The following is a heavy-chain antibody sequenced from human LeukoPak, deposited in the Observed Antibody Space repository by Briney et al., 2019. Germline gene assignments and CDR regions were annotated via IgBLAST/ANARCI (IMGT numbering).Heavy chain of an antibody. Sequence: SETLSLACAVYGGSFSGYYWSWIRQPPGKGLEWIGEINHSGSTNYNPSLKSRVTISVDTSKNQFSLKLSSVTAADTAVYYCARGFRGASFDYWGQGTLVTVSS. D-gene: IGHD1-26*01. J-gene: IGHJ4*02. V-gene: IGHV4-34*01. CDR3: ARGFRGASFDY. CDR1: GGSFSGYY. CDR2: INHSGST.